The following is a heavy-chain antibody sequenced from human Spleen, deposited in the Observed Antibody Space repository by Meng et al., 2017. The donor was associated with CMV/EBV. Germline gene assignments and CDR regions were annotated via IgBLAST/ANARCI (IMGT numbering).Heavy chain of an antibody. J-gene: IGHJ4*02. CDR2: IYSGGSTT. Sequence: GESLKISCAASGFTFSNYAMTWVRQAPGKGLEWVSVIYSGGSTTYYADSVKGRFTISRDNSKNMLYLQMNSLRAEDTAVYYCAKGSSDYHHSSYLIDFWGQGTLVTVSS. V-gene: IGHV3-23*03. D-gene: IGHD3-22*01. CDR3: AKGSSDYHHSSYLIDF. CDR1: GFTFSNYA.